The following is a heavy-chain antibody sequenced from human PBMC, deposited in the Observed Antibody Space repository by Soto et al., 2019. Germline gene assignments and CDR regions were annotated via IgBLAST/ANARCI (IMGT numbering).Heavy chain of an antibody. CDR1: GFTFSSYA. J-gene: IGHJ6*02. D-gene: IGHD2-8*01. V-gene: IGHV3-30-3*01. Sequence: QVQLVESGGGVVQPGRSLRLSCAASGFTFSSYAMHWVRQAPGKGLEWVAVISDDGSNKYYADSVKGRFTISRDNSKNTTYVQMNSLRPEDTAVYYCARTPDIVLIRAYYYYGMDVWGQGTTVTVSS. CDR3: ARTPDIVLIRAYYYYGMDV. CDR2: ISDDGSNK.